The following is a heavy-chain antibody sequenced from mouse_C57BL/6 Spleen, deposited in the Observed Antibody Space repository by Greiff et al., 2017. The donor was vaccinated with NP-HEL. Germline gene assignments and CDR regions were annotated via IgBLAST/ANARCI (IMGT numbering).Heavy chain of an antibody. J-gene: IGHJ2*01. CDR3: ARRGIITTVVATHFDY. V-gene: IGHV1-69*01. CDR1: GYTFTSYW. CDR2: IDPSDSYT. Sequence: QVQLQQPGAELVMPGASVKLSCKASGYTFTSYWMHWVKQRPGQGLEWIGEIDPSDSYTNYNQKFKGKSTLTVDKSSSTAYMQLSSLTSEDSAVYYCARRGIITTVVATHFDYWGQGTTLTVSS. D-gene: IGHD1-1*01.